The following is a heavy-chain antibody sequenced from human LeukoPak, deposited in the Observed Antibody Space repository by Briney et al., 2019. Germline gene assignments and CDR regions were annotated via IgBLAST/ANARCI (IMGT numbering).Heavy chain of an antibody. CDR1: GFTFSSYA. J-gene: IGHJ6*02. V-gene: IGHV3-30-3*01. Sequence: GGSLRLSCAASGFTFSSYAMHWVRQAPGKGLEWVAVKSYDGSNKYYADSVKGRFTISRDNSKNTLYLQMNSLRAEDTAVYYCAREPKLSSYYYGMDVWGQGTTVTVSS. CDR3: AREPKLSSYYYGMDV. CDR2: KSYDGSNK. D-gene: IGHD6-6*01.